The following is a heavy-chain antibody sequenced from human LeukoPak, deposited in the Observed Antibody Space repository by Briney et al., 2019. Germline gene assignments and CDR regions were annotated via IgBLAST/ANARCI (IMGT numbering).Heavy chain of an antibody. J-gene: IGHJ1*01. CDR3: ARHASHSSSWYRRGYFQH. D-gene: IGHD6-13*01. Sequence: SETLSLTCAVYGGSFSGYYWSWIRQPPGKGLEWIGEINHSGSTNYNPSLKSRVTISVDTSKDQFSLKLSSVTAADTAVYYCARHASHSSSWYRRGYFQHWGQGTLVTVSS. CDR2: INHSGST. CDR1: GGSFSGYY. V-gene: IGHV4-34*01.